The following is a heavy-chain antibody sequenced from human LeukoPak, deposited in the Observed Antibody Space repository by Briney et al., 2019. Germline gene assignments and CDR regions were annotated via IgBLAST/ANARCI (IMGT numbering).Heavy chain of an antibody. CDR1: DEPFSGYY. D-gene: IGHD2-15*01. CDR2: INRNGNT. V-gene: IGHV4-34*01. CDR3: ARPSVGYFIVGSMDV. Sequence: SETLSLTCAISDEPFSGYYWGWIRQPPGKGLELIGEINRNGNTDYNPSLKSRVTISVDTSKNQFSLKLSSVTAADTAVYYCARPSVGYFIVGSMDVWGKGTTVTVSS. J-gene: IGHJ6*03.